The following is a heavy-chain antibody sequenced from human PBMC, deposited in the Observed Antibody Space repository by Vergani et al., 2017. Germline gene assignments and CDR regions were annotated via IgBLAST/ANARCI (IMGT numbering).Heavy chain of an antibody. CDR2: ITRGSKSI. CDR1: GFDFTNSA. D-gene: IGHD5-18*01. J-gene: IGHJ4*02. Sequence: EVQLVESGGGVVKPGGSLTISCATSGFDFTNSAMSWIRQAPGGGLQWVSSITRGSKSIYYADSVKGRFTITRDDDKKSLLLRMNNLRVDDTAIYYCARTRSPIAMIRQFEQWGQGTLVTVSS. CDR3: ARTRSPIAMIRQFEQ. V-gene: IGHV3-21*01.